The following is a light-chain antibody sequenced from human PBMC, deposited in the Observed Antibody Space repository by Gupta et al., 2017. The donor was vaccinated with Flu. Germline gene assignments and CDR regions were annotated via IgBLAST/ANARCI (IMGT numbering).Light chain of an antibody. Sequence: DIVLPQIPLPLPVTPGEPAPMSCRSSQSLLDTEDGNTYLDWYLQRPGQSPQLLIHTLSYRASGVLNRFSGSGSDTDFTLKISRVEAEDVGVYYCMQRIHLHSFGQGTKLEI. J-gene: IGKJ2*03. CDR3: MQRIHLHS. V-gene: IGKV2-40*01. CDR1: QSLLDTEDGNTY. CDR2: TLS.